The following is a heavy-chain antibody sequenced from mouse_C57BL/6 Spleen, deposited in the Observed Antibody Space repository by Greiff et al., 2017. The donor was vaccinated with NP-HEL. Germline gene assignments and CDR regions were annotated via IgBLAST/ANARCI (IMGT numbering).Heavy chain of an antibody. CDR2: IWGDGST. CDR1: GFSLTSYG. CDR3: ATYGSRPDYYAMDY. J-gene: IGHJ4*01. D-gene: IGHD1-1*01. V-gene: IGHV2-3*01. Sequence: VHLVESGPGLVAPSQSLSITCTVSGFSLTSYGVSWVRQPPGKGLEWLGVIWGDGSTNYHSALISRLSISKDNSKSQVFLKLNSLQTDDTATYYCATYGSRPDYYAMDYWGQGTSVTVSS.